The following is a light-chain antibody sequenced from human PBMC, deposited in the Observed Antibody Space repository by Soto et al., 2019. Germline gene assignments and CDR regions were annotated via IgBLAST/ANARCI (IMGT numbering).Light chain of an antibody. CDR3: SSFSRGKTILL. CDR1: SSDVGGYNY. Sequence: QSALTQPASVSGSPGQSITISCTGTSSDVGGYNYVSWYQRSPGKAPKLMIFDVSNRPSGVSNRFSGSKSGNTASLTISGLQAEDEGDYYCSSFSRGKTILLFGGGTKVTVL. CDR2: DVS. J-gene: IGLJ2*01. V-gene: IGLV2-14*03.